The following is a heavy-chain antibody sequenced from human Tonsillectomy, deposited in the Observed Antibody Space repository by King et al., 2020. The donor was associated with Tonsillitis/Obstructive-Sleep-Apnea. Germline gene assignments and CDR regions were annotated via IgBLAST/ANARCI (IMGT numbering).Heavy chain of an antibody. CDR3: ARGSMITFGGVNFDY. V-gene: IGHV3-48*02. J-gene: IGHJ4*02. D-gene: IGHD3-16*01. CDR2: NSSDSRTI. CDR1: GFTFSGYC. Sequence: QLVQSGGGLVQPGGSVRLSCAASGFTFSGYCMNWVRQAPWKGLEWVSFNSSDSRTIYYADSVKCRLTISRDNAKKSLYLQMNSLRDEDTAVYYCARGSMITFGGVNFDYWGQGTLVTVSS.